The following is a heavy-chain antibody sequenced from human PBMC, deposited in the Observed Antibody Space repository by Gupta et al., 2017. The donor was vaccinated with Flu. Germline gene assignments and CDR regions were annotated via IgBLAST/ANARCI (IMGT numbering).Heavy chain of an antibody. D-gene: IGHD5-18*01. CDR3: ARSKDTAMVTGY. CDR2: ISSSSSYI. V-gene: IGHV3-21*01. Sequence: EVQLVESGGGLVKPGGSLRLSCAASGFTFSRYSMNWVRQAPGKGLEWVSSISSSSSYIYYADSVKGRFTISRDNAKNSLYLQMNSLRAEDTAVYYWARSKDTAMVTGYWGQGALVTGPS. J-gene: IGHJ4*02. CDR1: GFTFSRYS.